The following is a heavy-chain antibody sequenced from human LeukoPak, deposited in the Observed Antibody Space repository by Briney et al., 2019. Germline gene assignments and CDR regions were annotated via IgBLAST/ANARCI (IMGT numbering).Heavy chain of an antibody. CDR1: GFTFTNYN. D-gene: IGHD5-24*01. CDR2: INPSGGST. Sequence: ASVKVPCKASGFTFTNYNLHWVRQAPGQRLEWMGIINPSGGSTNYAQNFQGRVTMTRDTSTSTVYMELSSLRSEDTAIYYCVRVRDGYNDAYDIWGQGTMDTVPS. V-gene: IGHV1-46*01. CDR3: VRVRDGYNDAYDI. J-gene: IGHJ3*02.